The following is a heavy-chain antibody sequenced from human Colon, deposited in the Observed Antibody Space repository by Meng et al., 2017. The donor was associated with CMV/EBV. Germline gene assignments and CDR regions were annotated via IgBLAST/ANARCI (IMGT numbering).Heavy chain of an antibody. V-gene: IGHV1-69*05. CDR2: IIPIFGTA. CDR3: ARGGLGYCSSTSCYTGIWFDY. J-gene: IGHJ4*02. Sequence: YAISWVRQAPGQGLEWMGGIIPIFGTANYAQKFQGRVTITTDESTSTAYMELSSLRSEDTAVYYCARGGLGYCSSTSCYTGIWFDYWGQGTLVTVSS. CDR1: YA. D-gene: IGHD2-2*02.